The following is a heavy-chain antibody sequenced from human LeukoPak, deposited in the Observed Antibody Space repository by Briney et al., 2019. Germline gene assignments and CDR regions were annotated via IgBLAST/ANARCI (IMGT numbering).Heavy chain of an antibody. CDR2: IYYSGST. D-gene: IGHD3-22*01. Sequence: SETLSLTCTVSGGSISSGGYYWSWIRQHPGKGLEWIGYIYYSGSTCYNPSLKSRVTISVDTSKNQFSLKLSSVTAADTAVYYCAREHRAVIVGWGQGTLVTVSS. J-gene: IGHJ4*02. CDR1: GGSISSGGYY. V-gene: IGHV4-31*03. CDR3: AREHRAVIVG.